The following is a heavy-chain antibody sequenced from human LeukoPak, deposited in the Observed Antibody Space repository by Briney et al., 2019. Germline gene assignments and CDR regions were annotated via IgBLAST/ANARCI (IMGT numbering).Heavy chain of an antibody. J-gene: IGHJ4*02. V-gene: IGHV4-39*07. CDR2: IYYSGRT. CDR3: ARIVYSSSTDY. Sequence: SETLSLTCTVSGGSISSYYWGWIRQPPGKGLECIGSIYYSGRTYYKSSLKSRVTISVDTSKNQFSLKMSSVTAADTAVYYCARIVYSSSTDYWGQGTLVTVSS. D-gene: IGHD6-6*01. CDR1: GGSISSYY.